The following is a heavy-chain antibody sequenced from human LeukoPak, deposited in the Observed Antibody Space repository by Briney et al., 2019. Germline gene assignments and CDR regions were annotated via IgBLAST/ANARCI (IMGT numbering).Heavy chain of an antibody. V-gene: IGHV1-18*01. D-gene: IGHD3-9*01. CDR3: ARLPSYDILTEPFDY. CDR2: MSAYNGKT. CDR1: GYSFTSYG. J-gene: IGHJ4*02. Sequence: ASVKVSCKASGYSFTSYGFNWVRQAPGQGFEWMGWMSAYNGKTNYAHSLQGRVTMTADTSTSTAYMELRSLRSEDTAVYYCARLPSYDILTEPFDYWGQGTLVTVSS.